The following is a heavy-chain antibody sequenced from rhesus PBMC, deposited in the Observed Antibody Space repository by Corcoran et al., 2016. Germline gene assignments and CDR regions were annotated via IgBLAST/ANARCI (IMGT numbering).Heavy chain of an antibody. CDR3: ARLGYWYFDL. D-gene: IGHD1-44*01. V-gene: IGHV4-173*01. J-gene: IGHJ2*01. CDR2: ISVSGGTN. Sequence: QVQLQESGPGLVKPSETLSLTCAVSGGSISSNYWSWIRQPPGKGLEWIGRISVSGGTNGYNPSRKSRVTISTDTSKNQFSLNLNSVTAADTAVYYCARLGYWYFDLWGPGTPITISS. CDR1: GGSISSNY.